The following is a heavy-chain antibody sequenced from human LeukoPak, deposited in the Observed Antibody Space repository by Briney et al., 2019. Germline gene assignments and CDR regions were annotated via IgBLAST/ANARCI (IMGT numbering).Heavy chain of an antibody. J-gene: IGHJ5*02. CDR2: INHSGST. Sequence: GSLRLSCAASGFTFSNYEMNWVRQAPGKGLEWIGEINHSGSTNYNPSLKSRVTISVDTSKNQFSLKLSSVTAADTAVYYCARVKNRIAAAGTGWFDPWGQGTLVTVSS. CDR1: GFTFSNYE. CDR3: ARVKNRIAAAGTGWFDP. V-gene: IGHV4-34*01. D-gene: IGHD6-13*01.